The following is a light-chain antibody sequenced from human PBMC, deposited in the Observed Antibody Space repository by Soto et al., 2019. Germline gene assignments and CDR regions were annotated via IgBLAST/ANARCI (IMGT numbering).Light chain of an antibody. CDR2: DVS. CDR3: SSFTRSSTPYV. Sequence: QSALTQPASVSGSPGQSFTISCTGTSSDVGGYNYVSWYQQYPGKAPKLMIYDVSNRPSGVSNRFSGSKSGNTASLTISGLQAEDEADYYCSSFTRSSTPYVVGTGTKSP. CDR1: SSDVGGYNY. V-gene: IGLV2-14*03. J-gene: IGLJ1*01.